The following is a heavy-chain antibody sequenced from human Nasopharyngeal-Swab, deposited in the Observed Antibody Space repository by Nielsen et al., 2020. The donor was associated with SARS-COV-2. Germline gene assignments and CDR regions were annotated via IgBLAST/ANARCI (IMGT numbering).Heavy chain of an antibody. CDR3: ARITSSSGYYYYDYYMDV. V-gene: IGHV3-53*04. D-gene: IGHD6-6*01. CDR2: IYSGGST. CDR1: GFTVISNY. Sequence: GGSLRLSCAASGFTVISNYMSWVRQPPGKGLEWVSVIYSGGSTYYAASVKGGFTISRHNSKNTLYLQMNSLRAEDTAVYYCARITSSSGYYYYDYYMDVWGKGTTVTVSS. J-gene: IGHJ6*03.